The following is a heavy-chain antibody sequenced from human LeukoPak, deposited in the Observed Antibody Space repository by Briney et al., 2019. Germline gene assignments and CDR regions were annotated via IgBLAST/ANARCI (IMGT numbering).Heavy chain of an antibody. CDR3: ARRRYFDWFRYFDY. V-gene: IGHV4-34*01. J-gene: IGHJ4*02. D-gene: IGHD3-9*01. CDR1: GGSFSGYY. Sequence: ASETLSLTCAVYGGSFSGYYWSWIRQPPGKGLEWIGEINHSGSTNYNPSLKSRVTISVDTSKNQFSLKLSSVTAADTAVYYCARRRYFDWFRYFDYWGQGTLVTVSS. CDR2: INHSGST.